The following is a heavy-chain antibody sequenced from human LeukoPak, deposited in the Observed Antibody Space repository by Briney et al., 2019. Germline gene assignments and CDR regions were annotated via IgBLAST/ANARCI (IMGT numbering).Heavy chain of an antibody. J-gene: IGHJ3*01. V-gene: IGHV4-34*01. CDR2: TTRCGTI. CDR1: GESLSGYY. D-gene: IGHD2/OR15-2a*01. CDR3: ARGHTWLGLVLRVAFDL. Sequence: SETLSLTCEVYGESLSGYYWSWIRQSPGKGLEWIGETTRCGTIVYNPSLKSRSTISVEMSKNQVSLNLSSATAADTAVYYCARGHTWLGLVLRVAFDLWGQGTMVTVSS.